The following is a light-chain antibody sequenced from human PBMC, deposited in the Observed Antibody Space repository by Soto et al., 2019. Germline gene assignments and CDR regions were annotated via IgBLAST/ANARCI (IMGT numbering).Light chain of an antibody. CDR3: LQDYGDSWT. Sequence: TQMNQSPLSLSASVGEKIIITCRASRDVGSDVSWYQQKPGQAPKLVIYAASNLYTGVPSRFSGRRSGTEFTLTISSLQPEDFASYYCLQDYGDSWTFGQWTKVEIE. V-gene: IGKV1-6*01. CDR2: AAS. CDR1: RDVGSD. J-gene: IGKJ1*01.